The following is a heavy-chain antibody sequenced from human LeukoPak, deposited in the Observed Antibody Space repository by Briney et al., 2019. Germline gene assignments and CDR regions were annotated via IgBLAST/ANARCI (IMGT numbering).Heavy chain of an antibody. J-gene: IGHJ5*02. D-gene: IGHD6-19*01. V-gene: IGHV4-30-2*05. CDR2: IYHSGST. CDR3: AREAPAQGIAVNA. CDR1: GGSISSGGYY. Sequence: SSETLSLTCTVSGGSISSGGYYWSWIRQPPGKGLEWIGYIYHSGSTYYNPSLKSRVTISVDTSKNQFSLKLSSVTAADTAVYYCAREAPAQGIAVNAWGQGTLVTVSS.